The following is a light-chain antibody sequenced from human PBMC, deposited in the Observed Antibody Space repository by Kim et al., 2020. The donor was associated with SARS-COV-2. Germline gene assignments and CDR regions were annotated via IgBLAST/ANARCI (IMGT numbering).Light chain of an antibody. Sequence: ALGKTVRITCQGDSLRSYYASWYQQKPGQAPVLVIYGKNNRPSGIPDRFSGSSSGNTASLTITGAQAEDEADYYCNSRDSSGTREVFGGGTKLTVL. J-gene: IGLJ3*02. V-gene: IGLV3-19*01. CDR3: NSRDSSGTREV. CDR2: GKN. CDR1: SLRSYY.